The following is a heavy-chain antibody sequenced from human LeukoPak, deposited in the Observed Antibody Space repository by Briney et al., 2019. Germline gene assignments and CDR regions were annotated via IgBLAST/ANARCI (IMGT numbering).Heavy chain of an antibody. CDR3: ARVGRSSSWSYYYYYMDV. CDR2: IYYSGRT. D-gene: IGHD6-13*01. J-gene: IGHJ6*03. CDR1: GGSISSHY. V-gene: IGHV4-59*11. Sequence: SETLSLTCTVSGGSISSHYWSWIRQPPGKGLEWIGYIYYSGRTNYNPSLKSRVTISVDTSKNQFSLKLSSVTAADTAVYYCARVGRSSSWSYYYYYMDVWGKGTTVTVSS.